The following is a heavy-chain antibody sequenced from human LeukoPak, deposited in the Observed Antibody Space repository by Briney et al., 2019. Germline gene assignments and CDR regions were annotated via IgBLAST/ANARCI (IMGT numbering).Heavy chain of an antibody. CDR3: VKEAVTTNYYYYMDV. CDR2: ISVSGGST. Sequence: GGSLRLSCAASGFTFSSYAMSWVRPAPGKGLEWVSAISVSGGSTYYADSVKGRFTISRDNSKNTLYLQMNSLRAEDTAVYYCVKEAVTTNYYYYMDVWGKGTTVTVSS. CDR1: GFTFSSYA. J-gene: IGHJ6*03. V-gene: IGHV3-23*01. D-gene: IGHD4-17*01.